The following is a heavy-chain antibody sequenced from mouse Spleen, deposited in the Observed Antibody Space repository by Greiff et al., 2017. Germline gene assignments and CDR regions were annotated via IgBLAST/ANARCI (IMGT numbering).Heavy chain of an antibody. CDR2: IDPENGDT. CDR3: TTWGSNLAY. J-gene: IGHJ3*01. CDR1: GFNIKDDY. Sequence: VQLQQSGAELVRPGASVKLSCTASGFNIKDDYMHWVKQRPEQGLEWIGWIDPENGDTEYASKFQGKATITADTSSNTAYLQLSSLTSEDTAVYYCTTWGSNLAYWGQGTLVTVSA. D-gene: IGHD1-1*01. V-gene: IGHV14-4*01.